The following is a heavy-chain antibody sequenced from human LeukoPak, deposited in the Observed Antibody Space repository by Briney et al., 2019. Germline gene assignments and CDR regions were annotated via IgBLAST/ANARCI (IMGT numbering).Heavy chain of an antibody. CDR3: ARDRAVPHYYYGMDV. Sequence: SETLSLTCTVSGASIGLYYWSWIRQPAGKGLEWIGRIYTSGTSNYSPSLKSRVTMSLDLSKNQLSLELNSATAADTAVYYCARDRAVPHYYYGMDVWGQGTTVTVSS. V-gene: IGHV4-4*07. D-gene: IGHD6-19*01. J-gene: IGHJ6*02. CDR1: GASIGLYY. CDR2: IYTSGTS.